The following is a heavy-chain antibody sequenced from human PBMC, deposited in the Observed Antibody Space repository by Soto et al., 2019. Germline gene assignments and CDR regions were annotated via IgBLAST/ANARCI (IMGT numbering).Heavy chain of an antibody. CDR2: ISGYNGKT. J-gene: IGHJ6*02. V-gene: IGHV1-18*01. CDR1: GYTFSMSG. Sequence: QVQLVQSGAEVKKPGASVKVSCKSSGYTFSMSGISWVRQAPGQGLEWMGWISGYNGKTNYEQKFQDRVTMTTDTSTNMAYMELRSLRSDDTAVYYCAREGPCPYYYYGMDVWGQGTTVTVSS. CDR3: AREGPCPYYYYGMDV.